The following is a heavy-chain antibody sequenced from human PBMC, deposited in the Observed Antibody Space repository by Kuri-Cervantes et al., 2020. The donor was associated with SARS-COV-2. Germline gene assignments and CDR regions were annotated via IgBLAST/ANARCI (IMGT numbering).Heavy chain of an antibody. Sequence: GSLRLSCTVSGGTISSYDWSWIRQPPGKGLEWVGYIYYSGSTNYNPSLKSRVTISVDTSKNQFSLKLSSVPAADTAVYYCARDRIVVVPAALLSDYYYYGMDVWGQGTTVTVSS. CDR2: IYYSGST. CDR1: GGTISSYD. D-gene: IGHD2-2*02. CDR3: ARDRIVVVPAALLSDYYYYGMDV. V-gene: IGHV4-59*01. J-gene: IGHJ6*02.